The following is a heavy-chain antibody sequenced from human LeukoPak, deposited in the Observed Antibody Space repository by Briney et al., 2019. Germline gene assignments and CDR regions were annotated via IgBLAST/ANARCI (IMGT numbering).Heavy chain of an antibody. V-gene: IGHV3-7*01. J-gene: IGHJ4*02. CDR2: IKPDGSEK. D-gene: IGHD1-1*01. CDR3: ARTVRVVDY. Sequence: GRSLRLSCAASGFIFSNYWMSWVRQAPGKGLEWVAHIKPDGSEKYHVDSVKGRFTISRDNAKNSVYLQMNSLRAEDTAVYFCARTVRVVDYWGQGTQVTVSS. CDR1: GFIFSNYW.